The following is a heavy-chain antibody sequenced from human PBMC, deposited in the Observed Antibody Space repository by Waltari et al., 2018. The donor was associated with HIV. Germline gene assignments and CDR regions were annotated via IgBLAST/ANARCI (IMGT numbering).Heavy chain of an antibody. D-gene: IGHD3-22*01. CDR1: GFMFSTYW. CDR3: VRRSSGQLNS. V-gene: IGHV3-7*01. Sequence: EVYLVESGGGLVRPGGSLRLSCAASGFMFSTYWMTWVRQSPGKSREWVGNVRHEGSDMYYEDSVKGRFIVFRDNTKKLVYLKMKSLRVDDTATYCCVRRSSGQLNSWGPGTQVIVSS. J-gene: IGHJ4*02. CDR2: VRHEGSDM.